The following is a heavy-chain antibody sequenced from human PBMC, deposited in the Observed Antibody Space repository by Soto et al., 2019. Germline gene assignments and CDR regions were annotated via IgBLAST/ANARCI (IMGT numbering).Heavy chain of an antibody. CDR2: IYYSGST. V-gene: IGHV4-39*01. J-gene: IGHJ6*02. CDR3: ARVTMMTTDTKIDYYYYGMDV. CDR1: GGSISSSSYY. D-gene: IGHD4-17*01. Sequence: SETLSLTCTVSGGSISSSSYYWGWIRQPPGKGLEWIGSIYYSGSTYYNPSLKSRVTISVDTSKNQFSLKLSSVTAADTAVYYCARVTMMTTDTKIDYYYYGMDVWGQGNTVTVSS.